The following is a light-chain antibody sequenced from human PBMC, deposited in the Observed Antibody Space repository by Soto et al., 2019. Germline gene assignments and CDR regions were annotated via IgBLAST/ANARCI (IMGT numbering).Light chain of an antibody. CDR3: HQYNTWPPWT. Sequence: EMVMTQSPATLSVSPGERVTLSCRASQSLNTNLAWYQQKPGQAPRLLIYRASTRATGVPARFSGSGSGTEFTLTISSLQSEDFAVYYCHQYNTWPPWTFGPGTKVDIK. J-gene: IGKJ1*01. V-gene: IGKV3-15*01. CDR1: QSLNTN. CDR2: RAS.